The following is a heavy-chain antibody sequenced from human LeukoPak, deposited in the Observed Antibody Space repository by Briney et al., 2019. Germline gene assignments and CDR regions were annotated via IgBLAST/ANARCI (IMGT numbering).Heavy chain of an antibody. CDR1: GYTFTCQY. CDR3: AGGYYGMDV. J-gene: IGHJ6*02. Sequence: ASVTVSCKASGYTFTCQYLYWARKTPGQGLEWMGWINPKTGDTDSAQNFRGRVTITRDTSISTVYMEVSRLTSDDTAVYYCAGGYYGMDVWGQGTTVTVSS. CDR2: INPKTGDT. V-gene: IGHV1-2*02.